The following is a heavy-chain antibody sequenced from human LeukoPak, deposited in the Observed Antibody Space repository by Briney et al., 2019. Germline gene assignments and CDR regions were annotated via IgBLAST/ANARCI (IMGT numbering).Heavy chain of an antibody. D-gene: IGHD3-22*01. CDR2: ISSSSSYI. Sequence: PGGSLRLSCAASGFTFDDYAMHWVRQAPGKGLEWVSSISSSSSYIYYADSVKGRFTISRDNAKNSLYLQMNSLRAEDTAVYYCASFSLYYDSSGYLNSDYWGQGTLVTVSS. CDR1: GFTFDDYA. CDR3: ASFSLYYDSSGYLNSDY. J-gene: IGHJ4*02. V-gene: IGHV3-21*01.